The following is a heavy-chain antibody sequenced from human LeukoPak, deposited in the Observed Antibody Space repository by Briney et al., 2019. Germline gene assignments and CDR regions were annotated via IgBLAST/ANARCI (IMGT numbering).Heavy chain of an antibody. V-gene: IGHV3-21*04. CDR1: GFTFSSYS. CDR2: ISSSSSYI. J-gene: IGHJ6*02. D-gene: IGHD3-3*01. CDR3: ARDTRGDFWSGYSTYYYYYGMDV. Sequence: GGSLRLSCAASGFTFSSYSMNWVRQAPGKGLEWVSSISSSSSYIYYADSVEGRFTISRDNAKNSLYLQMNSLRAEDTAVYYCARDTRGDFWSGYSTYYYYYGMDVWGQGTTVTVSS.